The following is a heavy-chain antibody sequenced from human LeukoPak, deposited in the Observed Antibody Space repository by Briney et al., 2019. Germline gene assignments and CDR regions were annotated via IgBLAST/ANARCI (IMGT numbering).Heavy chain of an antibody. CDR3: ARFNYGDDHGSHH. J-gene: IGHJ5*02. CDR1: GFTFSSYW. V-gene: IGHV3-74*01. D-gene: IGHD4-17*01. Sequence: PGGSLRLSCEASGFTFSSYWIHWVRQAPGKGLVWVSRIDSDGSSTSYADSVKGRFTISRDNAKNTVHLQMNSLRAEDTAVYYCARFNYGDDHGSHHWGQGTLVTVSS. CDR2: IDSDGSST.